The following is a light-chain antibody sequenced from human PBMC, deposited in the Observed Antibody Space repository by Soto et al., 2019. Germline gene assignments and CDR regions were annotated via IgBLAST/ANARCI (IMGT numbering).Light chain of an antibody. V-gene: IGKV1-5*01. Sequence: DIQMTQSPSTLSASVGDRVTITCRASQSISSWLAWYQQKPGKAPKLLIHGASSLESGVPSRFSGSGSATEFTLTIISLQPDDFATYYCQQYDTFSTFGQGTKVEIK. CDR1: QSISSW. CDR2: GAS. J-gene: IGKJ1*01. CDR3: QQYDTFST.